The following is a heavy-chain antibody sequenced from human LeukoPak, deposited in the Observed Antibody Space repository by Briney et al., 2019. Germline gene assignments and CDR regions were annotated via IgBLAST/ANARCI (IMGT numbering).Heavy chain of an antibody. D-gene: IGHD5-18*01. Sequence: SETLPLTCTVSGGSISSYYWSWIRQPPGKGLEWIGYIYYSGSTNYNPSLKSRVTISVDTSKNQFSLKLSSVTAADTAVYYCARGGYSYGDNWFDPWGQGTLVTVSS. CDR1: GGSISSYY. V-gene: IGHV4-59*01. J-gene: IGHJ5*02. CDR2: IYYSGST. CDR3: ARGGYSYGDNWFDP.